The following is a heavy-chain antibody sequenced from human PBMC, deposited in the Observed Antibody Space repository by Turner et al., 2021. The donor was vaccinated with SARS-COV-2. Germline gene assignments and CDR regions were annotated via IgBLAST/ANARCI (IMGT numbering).Heavy chain of an antibody. CDR3: AIAPNYYYGMDV. CDR1: GGSFSGYY. V-gene: IGHV4-34*01. J-gene: IGHJ6*02. Sequence: QVQLQQWGAGLLKPSETLSLTCAVYGGSFSGYYWSWIRQPPGKGLEWIGEINHGESTNYNPSLKSRVTISVDTSKNQFSVKLSSVTAADTAVYYCAIAPNYYYGMDVWGQGTTVTVSS. CDR2: INHGEST.